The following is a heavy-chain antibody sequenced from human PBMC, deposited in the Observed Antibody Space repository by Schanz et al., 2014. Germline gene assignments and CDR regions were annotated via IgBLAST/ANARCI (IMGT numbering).Heavy chain of an antibody. V-gene: IGHV3-64*04. CDR1: GFTLSSYA. CDR2: ITRSGGGT. J-gene: IGHJ6*02. D-gene: IGHD3-10*01. Sequence: QVQLVESGGGVVQPGRSLRLSCAAYGFTLSSYAMHWVRQASGKGLEYVSAITRSGGGTYYSDSVKGRFTISRDNAKNSLYLQLNSLRVEDTAVYYCARLPVGYGSGIWDVWGQGTSVTVSS. CDR3: ARLPVGYGSGIWDV.